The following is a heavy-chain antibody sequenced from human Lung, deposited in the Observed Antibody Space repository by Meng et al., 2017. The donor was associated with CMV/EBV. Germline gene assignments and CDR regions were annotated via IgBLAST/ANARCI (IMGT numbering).Heavy chain of an antibody. J-gene: IGHJ5*02. CDR1: GYTFTSYG. CDR2: IRVYNGDT. D-gene: IGHD2-21*01. Sequence: SXXVSXXASGYTFTSYGINWVRQAPGQGLEWMGWIRVYNGDTKYAQKFQGRVTMTTDTSTSTAYMELRSLRSDDTAVYYCARWGPSCCGVDCFAWFDPWGQGXLVTVSS. CDR3: ARWGPSCCGVDCFAWFDP. V-gene: IGHV1-18*01.